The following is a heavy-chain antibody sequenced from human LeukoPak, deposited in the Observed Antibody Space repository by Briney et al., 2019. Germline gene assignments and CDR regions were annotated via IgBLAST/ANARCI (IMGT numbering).Heavy chain of an antibody. D-gene: IGHD4-11*01. J-gene: IGHJ4*02. CDR2: ISGSGDST. CDR3: ATSTVAKYDY. V-gene: IGHV3-23*01. Sequence: PGGSLRLSCAASGFTFSSYAMSWVRQAPGKGLEWVSAISGSGDSTFNADSVEGRFTISRDNSKNTLYLQMNSLRAEDTALYYCATSTVAKYDYWGQGTLVAVSS. CDR1: GFTFSSYA.